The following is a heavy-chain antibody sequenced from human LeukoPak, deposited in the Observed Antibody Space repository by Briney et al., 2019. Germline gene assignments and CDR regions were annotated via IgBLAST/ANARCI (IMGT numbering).Heavy chain of an antibody. V-gene: IGHV3-23*01. CDR1: GFAFSSYA. CDR2: ISGSGGST. J-gene: IGHJ4*02. CDR3: AKDLRHVVGRGYFDY. Sequence: GGSLRLSCAASGFAFSSYAMSWVRQAPGKGLEWVSAISGSGGSTYYADSVKGRFTISRDNSKNTLYLQMNSLRAEDTAVYYCAKDLRHVVGRGYFDYWGQGTLVTVSS. D-gene: IGHD2-15*01.